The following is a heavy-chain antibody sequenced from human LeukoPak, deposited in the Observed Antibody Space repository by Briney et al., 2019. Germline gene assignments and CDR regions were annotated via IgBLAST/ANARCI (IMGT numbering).Heavy chain of an antibody. Sequence: SETLSLTCTVSGGSISSYYWSWIRQPPGKGLEWIGYIYYSESTNYNPSLKSRVTISLDTSKNQFSLKLSSVTAADTAVYYCARVPSGGSRYFDYWGQGALVTVSS. D-gene: IGHD6-19*01. CDR3: ARVPSGGSRYFDY. V-gene: IGHV4-59*01. J-gene: IGHJ4*02. CDR2: IYYSEST. CDR1: GGSISSYY.